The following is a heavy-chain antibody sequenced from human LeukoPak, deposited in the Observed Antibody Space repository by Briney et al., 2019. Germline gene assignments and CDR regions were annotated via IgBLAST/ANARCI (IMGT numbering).Heavy chain of an antibody. CDR3: ARDTHYYDSSGYYQVPYDY. D-gene: IGHD3-22*01. V-gene: IGHV1-18*01. CDR2: ISAYNGNT. CDR1: GYTFTSYG. J-gene: IGHJ4*02. Sequence: ASVKVSCKASGYTFTSYGISWVRQAPGQGLEWMGWISAYNGNTNYAQKLQGRVTMTTDTPTSTAYMELRSLRSDDTAVYYCARDTHYYDSSGYYQVPYDYWGQGTLVTVSS.